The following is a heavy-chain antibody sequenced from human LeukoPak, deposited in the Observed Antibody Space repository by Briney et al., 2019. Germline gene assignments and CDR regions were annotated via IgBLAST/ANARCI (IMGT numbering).Heavy chain of an antibody. CDR1: GFTFSSYS. V-gene: IGHV3-30-3*01. D-gene: IGHD3-3*01. CDR2: ISYDGSNK. Sequence: GGSLRLSCAAAGFTFSSYSMHWVRQAPGKGLEWVAVISYDGSNKYYADSVKGRFTIYRDNSKNTLYLQMHSLRAEDTAVYYCERDIGFWSGYYTIRGDSSGQGTLVTVSS. J-gene: IGHJ4*02. CDR3: ERDIGFWSGYYTIRGDS.